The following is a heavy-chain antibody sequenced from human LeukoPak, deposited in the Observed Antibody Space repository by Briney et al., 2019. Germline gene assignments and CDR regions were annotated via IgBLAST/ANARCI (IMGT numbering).Heavy chain of an antibody. Sequence: GGSLRLSCAASGFTFSSYAMSWVHQVSGKGLEWVSAISASGDNTYYADSVKGRFTISRDNSKNTLYLQMNSLRADDTAVYYCARAAPPDYWGQGTLVTVSS. CDR2: ISASGDNT. V-gene: IGHV3-23*01. CDR1: GFTFSSYA. CDR3: ARAAPPDY. J-gene: IGHJ4*02.